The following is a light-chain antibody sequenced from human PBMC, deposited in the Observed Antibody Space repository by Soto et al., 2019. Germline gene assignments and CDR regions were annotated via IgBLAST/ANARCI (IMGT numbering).Light chain of an antibody. V-gene: IGKV3-11*01. CDR2: DAS. CDR1: LNVNSY. CDR3: QQYERWPPWT. Sequence: VLTQSPATLSLSPGERATLSCRASLNVNSYLAWYQQKPGQAPRLLIYDASNRAAGIPARFSGSGSGTDFTLTISSLEPEDFATYYCQQYERWPPWTFGQGTKVDIK. J-gene: IGKJ1*01.